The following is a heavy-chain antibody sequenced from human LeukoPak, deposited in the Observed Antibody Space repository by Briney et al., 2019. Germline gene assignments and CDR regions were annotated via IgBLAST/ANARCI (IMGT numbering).Heavy chain of an antibody. CDR2: IYPGDSDT. D-gene: IGHD3-22*01. CDR3: ARLPYYYDSSGYYYFFDY. Sequence: GESLKISCKGSGYSFTSYWIGWVRQMPGKGLEWMGIIYPGDSDTRYSPSFQGQVTISADKSISTAYLQWSSLKASDTAMYYCARLPYYYDSSGYYYFFDYWGQGTLVTVSS. J-gene: IGHJ4*02. CDR1: GYSFTSYW. V-gene: IGHV5-51*01.